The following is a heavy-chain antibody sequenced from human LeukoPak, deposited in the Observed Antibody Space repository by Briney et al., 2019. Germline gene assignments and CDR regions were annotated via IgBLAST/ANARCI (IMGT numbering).Heavy chain of an antibody. V-gene: IGHV3-66*03. D-gene: IGHD3-16*01. J-gene: IGHJ5*01. Sequence: GGSLRLSCAGSGFSVSNFYMNWVRQAPGKGLEWVSLIRVSGATFYADSVKGRFTISRDNSKNTIYLQMNRLRVEDTAVYFCARDRAVTQVWVEFDSWGQGTQVTVSS. CDR1: GFSVSNFY. CDR2: IRVSGAT. CDR3: ARDRAVTQVWVEFDS.